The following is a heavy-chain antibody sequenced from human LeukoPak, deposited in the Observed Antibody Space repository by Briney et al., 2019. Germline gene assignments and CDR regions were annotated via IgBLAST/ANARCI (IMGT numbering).Heavy chain of an antibody. CDR2: IYYSGST. V-gene: IGHV4-59*12. J-gene: IGHJ5*02. CDR1: GGSISSYY. CDR3: AKGGPEASAGLSWFDP. Sequence: PSETLSLTCTVSGGSISSYYWSWIRQPPGKGLEWIGYIYYSGSTNYNPSLKSRVTISVATSKNQFSLKLTSVTAADTAVYYCAKGGPEASAGLSWFDPWGQGTLVTVSS. D-gene: IGHD1-14*01.